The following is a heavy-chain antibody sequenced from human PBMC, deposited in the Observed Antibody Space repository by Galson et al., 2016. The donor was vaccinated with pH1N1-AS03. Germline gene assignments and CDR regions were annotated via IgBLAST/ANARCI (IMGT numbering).Heavy chain of an antibody. Sequence: CKASGYTFSSYGISWVRQAPGQGLEWMGWITAYNGNSNYAQKLQGRLTMTTDKSTSTAYMELRSLTSDDTAVYYCARDQGSVRTTRAFDIWGQGTLLTVSS. CDR1: GYTFSSYG. D-gene: IGHD1-26*01. J-gene: IGHJ3*02. CDR3: ARDQGSVRTTRAFDI. V-gene: IGHV1-18*04. CDR2: ITAYNGNS.